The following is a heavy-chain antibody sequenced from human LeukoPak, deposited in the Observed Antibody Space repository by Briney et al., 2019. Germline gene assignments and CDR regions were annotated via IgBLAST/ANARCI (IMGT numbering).Heavy chain of an antibody. J-gene: IGHJ4*02. V-gene: IGHV1-69*05. D-gene: IGHD6-19*01. Sequence: GASVKVSCKASGGTFSSYAISWVRQAPGQGLEWMGGIIPIFGTANYAQKFQGRVTITTDESTSTAYMELSSLRSEDTAVYYCARESSGWPIIDYWGQGTLVTVSS. CDR1: GGTFSSYA. CDR3: ARESSGWPIIDY. CDR2: IIPIFGTA.